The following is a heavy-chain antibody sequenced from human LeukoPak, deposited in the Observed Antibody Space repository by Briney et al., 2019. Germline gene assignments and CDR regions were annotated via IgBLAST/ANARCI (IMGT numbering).Heavy chain of an antibody. CDR2: ITGSGAST. CDR1: GFTFNNYA. J-gene: IGHJ6*03. D-gene: IGHD6-13*01. V-gene: IGHV3-23*01. CDR3: ARNQDSSWYYYYMDV. Sequence: SGGSLILSCAASGFTFNNYAMTWVRQAPGKGLEWVTTITGSGASTYSADSVRGRFTISRDNSKNTLFLQMNSLRADDTAVYYCARNQDSSWYYYYMDVWGIGTMVTVSS.